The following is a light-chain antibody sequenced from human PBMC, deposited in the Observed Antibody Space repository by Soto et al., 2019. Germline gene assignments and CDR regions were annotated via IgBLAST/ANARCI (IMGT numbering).Light chain of an antibody. CDR3: NSYAGSNNFVV. Sequence: QSALTQPPSASGSPGQSVTISCTGTSSDVGGYNFVSWFQQNPGKAPKLIIYEVNKRPSGVPDRFSXSKSGXTASXTVSGLQAEDEADYYCNSYAGSNNFVVFGGGTKVTVL. CDR1: SSDVGGYNF. CDR2: EVN. J-gene: IGLJ2*01. V-gene: IGLV2-8*01.